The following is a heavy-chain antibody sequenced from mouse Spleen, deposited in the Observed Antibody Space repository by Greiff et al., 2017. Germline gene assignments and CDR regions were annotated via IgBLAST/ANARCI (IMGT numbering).Heavy chain of an antibody. D-gene: IGHD2-13*01. Sequence: VQLQQPGAELVRPGSSVKLSCKASGYTFTSYWMDWVKQRPGQGLEWIGNIYPSDSETHYNQKFKDKATLTVDKSSSTAYMRLSSLTSEDSAVYYCARNPGDYYFDYWGQGTTLTVSS. CDR2: IYPSDSET. J-gene: IGHJ2*01. CDR1: GYTFTSYW. CDR3: ARNPGDYYFDY. V-gene: IGHV1-61*01.